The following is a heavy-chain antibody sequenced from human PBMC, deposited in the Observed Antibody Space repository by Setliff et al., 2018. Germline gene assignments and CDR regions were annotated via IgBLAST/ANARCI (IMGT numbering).Heavy chain of an antibody. Sequence: ASETLSLTCTVSGGSISDNNYYWGLIRQPPGRGLEWVATIYYSGSTYSNPSLKSRLIISVDAPDNQFSVKLSSVTAADTAVYYCARHKSNGSGSYPSLYMDVWGKGIMVTVSS. D-gene: IGHD3-10*01. CDR3: ARHKSNGSGSYPSLYMDV. CDR2: IYYSGST. J-gene: IGHJ6*03. CDR1: GGSISDNNYY. V-gene: IGHV4-39*01.